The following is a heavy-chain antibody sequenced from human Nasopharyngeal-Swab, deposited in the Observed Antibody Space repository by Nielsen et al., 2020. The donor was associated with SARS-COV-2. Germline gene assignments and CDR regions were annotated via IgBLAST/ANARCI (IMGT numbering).Heavy chain of an antibody. J-gene: IGHJ6*03. CDR3: AREGYSSSSLYYYYYYMDV. CDR1: GGSISSYY. V-gene: IGHV4-59*01. D-gene: IGHD6-6*01. Sequence: LETLSLTCTVSGGSISSYYWSWIRQPPGKGLEWIGYIYYSGSTNYNPSLKSRVTISVDTSKNQFSLKLSSVTAADTAVYYCAREGYSSSSLYYYYYYMDVWGKGTTVTVSS. CDR2: IYYSGST.